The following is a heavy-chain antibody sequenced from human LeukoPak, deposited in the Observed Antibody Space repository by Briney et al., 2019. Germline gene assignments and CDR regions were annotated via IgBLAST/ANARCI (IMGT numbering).Heavy chain of an antibody. CDR3: VRDSRSSHGSGSYSAFDI. D-gene: IGHD3-10*01. CDR2: TKQDEGAK. Sequence: PGGSLRLSCAASGFTFSSYWMSWVRQAPGKGLEWVANTKQDEGAKYYVDSVRGRFTISRDNAKNSLYLQMNSLRDEDTAVYLCVRDSRSSHGSGSYSAFDIWGQGTMVVVSS. V-gene: IGHV3-7*04. CDR1: GFTFSSYW. J-gene: IGHJ3*02.